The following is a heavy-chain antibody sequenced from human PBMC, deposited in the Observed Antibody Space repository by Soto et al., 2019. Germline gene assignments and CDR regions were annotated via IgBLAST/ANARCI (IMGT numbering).Heavy chain of an antibody. CDR1: GGTFSSYA. V-gene: IGHV1-69*13. D-gene: IGHD3-9*01. Sequence: ASVKVSCKASGGTFSSYAISWVRQAPGQGLEWMGGIIPIFGTANYAQKFQGRVTITADESTSTAYMELSSLRSEDTAVYYCARSYDILTGPTTWGQGTLVTAPQ. CDR2: IIPIFGTA. J-gene: IGHJ5*02. CDR3: ARSYDILTGPTT.